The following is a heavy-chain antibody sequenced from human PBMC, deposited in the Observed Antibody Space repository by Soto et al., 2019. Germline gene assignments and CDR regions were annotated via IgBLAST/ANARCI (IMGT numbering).Heavy chain of an antibody. J-gene: IGHJ4*02. CDR3: ARDPAPSGWYDY. CDR1: GFTFINYW. CDR2: INSDGSST. V-gene: IGHV3-74*01. Sequence: WGSLRLSCAASGFTFINYWMHWVRQVPGKGLVWVSRINSDGSSTTYADSVKGRFTISRDNAKSTLYLQMNSLRAEDTAVYYCARDPAPSGWYDYWGQGTLVTVSS. D-gene: IGHD6-19*01.